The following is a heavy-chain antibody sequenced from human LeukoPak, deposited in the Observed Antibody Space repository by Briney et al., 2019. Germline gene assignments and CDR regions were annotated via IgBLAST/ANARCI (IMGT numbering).Heavy chain of an antibody. CDR3: ARDRGSYAWDY. V-gene: IGHV3-66*02. Sequence: PGGSLRLSCAASGVTLSSNYMNWVRQAPGKGLEWVSVIYSGGSTYYADSVKGRFTISRDNSKNTLYLQMNSLRPEDTAVYYCARDRGSYAWDYWGQGTLVTVSS. D-gene: IGHD5-12*01. J-gene: IGHJ4*02. CDR2: IYSGGST. CDR1: GVTLSSNY.